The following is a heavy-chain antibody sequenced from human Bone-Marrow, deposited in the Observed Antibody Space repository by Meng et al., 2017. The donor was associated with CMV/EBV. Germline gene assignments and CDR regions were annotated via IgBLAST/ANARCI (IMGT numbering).Heavy chain of an antibody. D-gene: IGHD5-12*01. CDR1: GYTFTGYY. CDR2: INPNSGGT. V-gene: IGHV1-2*02. Sequence: ASVKVSCKASGYTFTGYYMHWVRQAPGQGLEWMGWINPNSGGTNYAQKFQGRVTMTRDTSISTAYMELSRLRSDDTAVYYCARLDGVATTPLPWGQGTLVTVSS. CDR3: ARLDGVATTPLP. J-gene: IGHJ4*02.